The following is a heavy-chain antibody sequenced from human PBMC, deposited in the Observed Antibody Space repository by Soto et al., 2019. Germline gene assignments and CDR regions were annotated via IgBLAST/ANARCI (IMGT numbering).Heavy chain of an antibody. D-gene: IGHD6-19*01. J-gene: IGHJ3*02. V-gene: IGHV3-23*01. CDR1: GFTFSSYT. CDR3: AKDLGYSSGWVNDAFHI. CDR2: ISGSGGST. Sequence: GGSLRLSCAASGFTFSSYTMAWVRQAPGEGQGLRRGLEWVSAISGSGGSTYYADSVKGRFTISRDNSKNTLYLQMNSLRAEDTAVYYCAKDLGYSSGWVNDAFHIWGQGTMVTVSS.